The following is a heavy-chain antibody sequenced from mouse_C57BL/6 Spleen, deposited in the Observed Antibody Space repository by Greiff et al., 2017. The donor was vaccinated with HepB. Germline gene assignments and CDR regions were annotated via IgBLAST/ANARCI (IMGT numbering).Heavy chain of an antibody. CDR3: ARRRYFGV. J-gene: IGHJ1*03. CDR2: VSSGSSTS. V-gene: IGHV5-17*01. CDR1: GFTLSDYG. Sequence: DVMLVESGGGLVKPGGSLKLSCAASGFTLSDYGMHWVRQAPAKGLEWVAYVSSGSSTSYYADTVKGRFTISRDNATHPLFLQVTSLRSEDTAMYYCARRRYFGVWGTGTTVTVSS.